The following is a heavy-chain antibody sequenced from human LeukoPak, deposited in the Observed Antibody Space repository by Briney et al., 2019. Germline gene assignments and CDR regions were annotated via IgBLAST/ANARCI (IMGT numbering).Heavy chain of an antibody. Sequence: PGGSLRLSCAASGFTFSNYNMNWVRQAPGRGLEWVSSIDTGSHTHYPDSLKGRFTFSRDNAENSVYLQMNNLRAEDTALYYCTKALSTTNWFASHWGRGTLVTVSS. V-gene: IGHV3-69-1*02. D-gene: IGHD1-1*01. CDR1: GFTFSNYN. CDR3: TKALSTTNWFASH. CDR2: IDTGSHT. J-gene: IGHJ4*02.